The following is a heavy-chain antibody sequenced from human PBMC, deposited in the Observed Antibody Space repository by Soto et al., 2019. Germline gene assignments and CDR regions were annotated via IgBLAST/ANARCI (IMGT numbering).Heavy chain of an antibody. V-gene: IGHV1-69*13. D-gene: IGHD3-22*01. CDR1: GGTFSSYA. Sequence: SVKVSCKASGGTFSSYAISWVRQAPGQGLEWMGGIIPIFGTANYAQKFQGRVTITADESTSTAYMELSSLRSEDTAVYYCARSYYCGSPDAFDIWGQGTMVTVSS. CDR2: IIPIFGTA. CDR3: ARSYYCGSPDAFDI. J-gene: IGHJ3*02.